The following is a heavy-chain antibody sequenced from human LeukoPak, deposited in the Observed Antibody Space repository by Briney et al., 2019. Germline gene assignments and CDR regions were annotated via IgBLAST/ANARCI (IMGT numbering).Heavy chain of an antibody. CDR2: INAGNGNT. V-gene: IGHV1-3*01. J-gene: IGHJ4*02. CDR1: GYTFTGYA. CDR3: ARVWFGEFSFDY. Sequence: ASVKVSCKASGYTFTGYAMHWVRQAPGQRLEWMGWINAGNGNTKYSEKFQGRVTITRDTSASTAYMELSSLRSEDTAVYYCARVWFGEFSFDYWGQGTLVTVSS. D-gene: IGHD3-10*01.